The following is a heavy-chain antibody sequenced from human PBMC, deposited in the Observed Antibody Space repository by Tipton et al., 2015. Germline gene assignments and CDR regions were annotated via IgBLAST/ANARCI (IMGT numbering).Heavy chain of an antibody. J-gene: IGHJ4*02. V-gene: IGHV3-7*04. Sequence: SLRLSCAASGFTFSTYWMDWVRQTPGKGLEWVANIKQDESEKNYVDSVKGRFTISRDNAKNSLYLQMNSLRADDTAVYYCARARGRHGGLFDSWGQGTLVTVSS. D-gene: IGHD4-23*01. CDR1: GFTFSTYW. CDR3: ARARGRHGGLFDS. CDR2: IKQDESEK.